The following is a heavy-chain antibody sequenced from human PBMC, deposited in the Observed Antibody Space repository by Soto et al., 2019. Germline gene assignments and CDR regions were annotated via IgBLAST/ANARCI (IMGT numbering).Heavy chain of an antibody. CDR3: ASGAGTTFGMDV. Sequence: ASVKVSFKASGYTFTSYYMHWVRQAPGQGLEWMGIINPSGGSTSYAQKFQGRVTMTRDTSTSTVYMELSSLRSEDTAVYYCASGAGTTFGMDVWGQGTTVTVSS. D-gene: IGHD1-7*01. V-gene: IGHV1-46*01. J-gene: IGHJ6*02. CDR1: GYTFTSYY. CDR2: INPSGGST.